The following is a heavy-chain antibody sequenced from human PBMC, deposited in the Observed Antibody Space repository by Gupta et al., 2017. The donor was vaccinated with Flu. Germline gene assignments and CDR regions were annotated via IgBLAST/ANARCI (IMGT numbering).Heavy chain of an antibody. V-gene: IGHV3-23*01. Sequence: WVRQAPGKGLEWVSGVSGGGEVTVDADPVKGRFTISRDNSKNTLYLEMNSLRTEDTAIYYCAKVKGGSTWYASAFEYWGQGTLVTVSA. J-gene: IGHJ4*02. CDR3: AKVKGGSTWYASAFEY. CDR2: VSGGGEVT. D-gene: IGHD6-13*01.